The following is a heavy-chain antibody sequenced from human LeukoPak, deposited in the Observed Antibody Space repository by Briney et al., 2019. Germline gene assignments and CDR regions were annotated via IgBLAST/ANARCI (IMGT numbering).Heavy chain of an antibody. J-gene: IGHJ4*02. CDR2: IIPIFGTA. V-gene: IGHV1-69*06. CDR3: ARDRGSYYRFFDY. D-gene: IGHD1-26*01. CDR1: GGTFSSYA. Sequence: ASVTVSCKASGGTFSSYAISWVRQAPGQGLEWMGGIIPIFGTANYAQKFQGRVTITADKSTSTAYMELSSLRSEDTAVYYCARDRGSYYRFFDYWGQGTLVTVSS.